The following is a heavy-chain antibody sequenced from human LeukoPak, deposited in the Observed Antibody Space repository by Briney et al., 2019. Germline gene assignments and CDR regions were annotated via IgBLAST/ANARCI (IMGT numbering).Heavy chain of an antibody. D-gene: IGHD6-19*01. CDR3: AREEVAGTNYYYYGMDV. CDR2: ISAYNGNT. J-gene: IGHJ6*02. Sequence: ASVKISCKTSGYTFTDYYIHWVRQAPGQGLEWMGWISAYNGNTNYAQKLQGRVTMTTDTSTSTAYMELRSLRSDDTAVYYCAREEVAGTNYYYYGMDVWGQGTTVTVSS. V-gene: IGHV1-18*04. CDR1: GYTFTDYY.